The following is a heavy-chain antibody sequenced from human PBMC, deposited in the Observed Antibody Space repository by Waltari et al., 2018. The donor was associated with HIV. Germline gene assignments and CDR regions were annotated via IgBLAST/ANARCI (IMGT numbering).Heavy chain of an antibody. D-gene: IGHD1-7*01. V-gene: IGHV1-2*02. CDR2: INPNSGGT. J-gene: IGHJ6*02. Sequence: QVQLVQSGAEVKKPGASVKVSCKASAYTFPAYYMHWVRQAPGQGLEWMGWINPNSGGTNYAQKFQGRVTMTRDTSISTAYMELSRLRSDDTAVYYCARDRARTTDYYYYGMDVWGQGTTVTVSS. CDR1: AYTFPAYY. CDR3: ARDRARTTDYYYYGMDV.